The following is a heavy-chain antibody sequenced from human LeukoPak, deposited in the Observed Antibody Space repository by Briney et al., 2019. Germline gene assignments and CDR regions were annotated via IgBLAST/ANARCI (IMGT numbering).Heavy chain of an antibody. CDR1: GFTFSSYA. J-gene: IGHJ4*02. V-gene: IGHV3-30-3*01. D-gene: IGHD6-6*01. CDR3: AREEYSSSSGTFFDY. Sequence: GRSLRLSCAASGFTFSSYAMHWVRQAPGKGLEWVAVISYDGSNKYYADSVKGRFTISRDNSKNTLYLQMNSLRAEDTAVYYCAREEYSSSSGTFFDYWGQGTLVTVSS. CDR2: ISYDGSNK.